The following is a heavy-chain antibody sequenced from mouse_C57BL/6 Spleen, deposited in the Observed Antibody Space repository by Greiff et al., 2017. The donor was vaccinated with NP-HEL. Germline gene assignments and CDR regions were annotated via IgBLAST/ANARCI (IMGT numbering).Heavy chain of an antibody. Sequence: QVQLQQSGAELVRPGTSVKVSCKASGYAFTNYLIEWVKQRPGQGLEWIGVINPGSGGTNYNEKFKGKATLTADKSSSTAYMQLSSLTSEDSAVYFCARTGPGDYFDYWGQGTTLTVSS. CDR2: INPGSGGT. D-gene: IGHD4-1*01. V-gene: IGHV1-54*01. CDR3: ARTGPGDYFDY. CDR1: GYAFTNYL. J-gene: IGHJ2*01.